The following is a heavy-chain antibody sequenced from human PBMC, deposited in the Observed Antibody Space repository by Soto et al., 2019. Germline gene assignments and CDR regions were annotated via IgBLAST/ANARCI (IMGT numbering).Heavy chain of an antibody. CDR2: INQAGNKK. D-gene: IGHD2-8*02. J-gene: IGHJ4*02. CDR3: ARDRGSGRY. Sequence: EVQLVESGGDLVQPGGSLRLSCVTSGLTFSNYWLSWVRQAPGKGLEWVANINQAGNKKYYVDSVKGRFTISRDNAKNSLYLQMNSLKAEDTVVYYCARDRGSGRYWGQGTLVTVCS. V-gene: IGHV3-7*05. CDR1: GLTFSNYW.